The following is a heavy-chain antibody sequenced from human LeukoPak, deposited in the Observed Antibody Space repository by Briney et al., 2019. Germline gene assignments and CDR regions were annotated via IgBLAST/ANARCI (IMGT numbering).Heavy chain of an antibody. V-gene: IGHV1-46*01. Sequence: ASVKVSCKASGYTFTSYYMHWVRQAPGQGLEWMEIINPSGGSTSYAQKFQGRVTMTRDMSTSTVYMELSSLRSEDTAVYYCARASGSYYGTFAFDYWGQGTLVTVSS. CDR3: ARASGSYYGTFAFDY. CDR2: INPSGGST. CDR1: GYTFTSYY. D-gene: IGHD1-26*01. J-gene: IGHJ4*02.